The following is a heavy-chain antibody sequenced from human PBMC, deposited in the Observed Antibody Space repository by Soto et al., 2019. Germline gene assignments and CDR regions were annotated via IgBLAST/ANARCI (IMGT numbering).Heavy chain of an antibody. CDR1: GFSFSNFA. D-gene: IGHD5-18*01. CDR3: ARSGSGYSYGHFDY. CDR2: ISYDGNNK. J-gene: IGHJ4*02. V-gene: IGHV3-30-3*01. Sequence: QVQLVESGGGVVQPGRSLRLSCAASGFSFSNFAIHWVRQAPGKELEWVAVISYDGNNKYYADSVKGRFTISRDKSKNTLYLQMNSLSAEDTAVYYCARSGSGYSYGHFDYWGQGTLVTVSS.